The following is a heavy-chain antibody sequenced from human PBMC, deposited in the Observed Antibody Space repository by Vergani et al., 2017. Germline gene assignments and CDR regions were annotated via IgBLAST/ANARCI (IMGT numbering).Heavy chain of an antibody. CDR2: INPSGGST. Sequence: QVQLVQSGAEVKKPGASVKVSCKASGYTFTSYYMHWVRQAPGQGLEWMGIINPSGGSTSYAQKFQGRVTMTRDTSTSTVYMELSRLRSDDTAVYYCARGRVFGGWQGWYFDLWGRGTLVTVSS. CDR1: GYTFTSYY. D-gene: IGHD6-19*01. CDR3: ARGRVFGGWQGWYFDL. J-gene: IGHJ2*01. V-gene: IGHV1-46*01.